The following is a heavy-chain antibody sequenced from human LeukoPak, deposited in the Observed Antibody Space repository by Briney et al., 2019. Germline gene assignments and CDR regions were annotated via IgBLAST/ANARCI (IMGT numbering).Heavy chain of an antibody. V-gene: IGHV3-30*02. CDR2: ISYDGSRK. J-gene: IGHJ4*02. D-gene: IGHD5-18*01. CDR1: GFTISNFA. CDR3: ARDHSYGYAYSFDF. Sequence: PGGSLRLSCATSGFTISNFAMHWVRLAPGKGLHWVSFISYDGSRKYYADSVKGRFTISRDSSHSTVYLDMNSLGHEDTAVYFCARDHSYGYAYSFDFWGRGNLVTVSS.